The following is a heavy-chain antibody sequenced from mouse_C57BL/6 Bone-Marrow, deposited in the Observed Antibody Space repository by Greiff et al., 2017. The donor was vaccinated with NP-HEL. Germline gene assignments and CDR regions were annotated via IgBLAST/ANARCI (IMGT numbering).Heavy chain of an antibody. Sequence: QVQLQQSGPELVKPGASVKISCKASGYAFSSSWMNWVKQRPGKGLEWIGRIYPGDGDTNYNGKFKGKATLTADKSSSTAYMQLSSLTSEDSAVYFCARSQYYYGSFAWFAYWGQGTLVTVSA. D-gene: IGHD1-1*01. CDR3: ARSQYYYGSFAWFAY. V-gene: IGHV1-82*01. CDR1: GYAFSSSW. CDR2: IYPGDGDT. J-gene: IGHJ3*01.